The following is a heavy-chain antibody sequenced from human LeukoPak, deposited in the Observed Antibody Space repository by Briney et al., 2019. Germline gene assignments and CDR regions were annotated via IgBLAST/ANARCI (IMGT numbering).Heavy chain of an antibody. CDR2: IYHSGST. J-gene: IGHJ4*02. D-gene: IGHD5-12*01. CDR1: GYSISSGYY. V-gene: IGHV4-38-2*02. CDR3: ARDGFGAHIVVTIRPFDY. Sequence: SETPSLTCTVSGYSISSGYYWGWIRQPPGKGLEWIGSIYHSGSTYYSPSLKSRVTISVDKSKNQFSLKLSSVTAADTAVYYCARDGFGAHIVVTIRPFDYWGQGTLVTVSS.